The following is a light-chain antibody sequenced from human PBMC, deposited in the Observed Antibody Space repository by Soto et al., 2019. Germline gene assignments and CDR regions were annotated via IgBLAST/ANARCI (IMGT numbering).Light chain of an antibody. V-gene: IGKV1-33*01. CDR1: QNINNY. Sequence: DIQMTQSPSSLSASVGDRVTITCQASQNINNYLNWCQQKPGRAPKLLIYDASNLEAGVPSRFRGSGSGTDFTFTISRLQPEDIATYYCQQYENLTTFGQGTRLEIK. J-gene: IGKJ5*01. CDR3: QQYENLTT. CDR2: DAS.